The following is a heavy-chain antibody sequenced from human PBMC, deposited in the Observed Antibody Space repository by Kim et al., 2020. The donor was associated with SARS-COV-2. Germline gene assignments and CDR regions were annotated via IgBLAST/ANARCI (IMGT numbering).Heavy chain of an antibody. J-gene: IGHJ6*01. Sequence: LKSRVTISVDTAKNQFSLKLRSVTAADTAVYYCARESNFYCSSTSCYGMDVWGQGTTVTVSS. CDR3: ARESNFYCSSTSCYGMDV. V-gene: IGHV4-59*01. D-gene: IGHD2-2*01.